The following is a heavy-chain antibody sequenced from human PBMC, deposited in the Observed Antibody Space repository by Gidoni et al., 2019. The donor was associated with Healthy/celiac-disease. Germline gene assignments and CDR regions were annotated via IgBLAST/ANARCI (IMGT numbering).Heavy chain of an antibody. CDR3: ARLSCSGGSCYYTYYYDSSGYYYLDY. CDR2: IYPGDSDT. V-gene: IGHV5-51*03. J-gene: IGHJ4*02. D-gene: IGHD3-22*01. CDR1: GYSFTSYW. Sequence: EVQLVQSGAEVKKPGESLKISCKGAGYSFTSYWIGWVRPRPGKGLEWMGIIYPGDSDTRYSPSFQGQVTISADKSISTAYLQWSSLKASDTAMYYCARLSCSGGSCYYTYYYDSSGYYYLDYWGQGTLVTVSS.